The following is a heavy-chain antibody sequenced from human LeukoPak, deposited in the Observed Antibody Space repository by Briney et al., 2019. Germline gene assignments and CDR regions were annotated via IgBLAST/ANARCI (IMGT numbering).Heavy chain of an antibody. CDR2: ISSSSSYI. J-gene: IGHJ4*02. CDR3: APDLDTAMVLDY. D-gene: IGHD5-18*01. Sequence: PGGSLRLSCAASGFTFSSYSMNWVRQAPGKGLEWVSSISSSSSYIYYADSVKGRFTISRDNAKNSLYLQMNSLRAEDTAVYYCAPDLDTAMVLDYWGQGTLVTVSS. V-gene: IGHV3-21*01. CDR1: GFTFSSYS.